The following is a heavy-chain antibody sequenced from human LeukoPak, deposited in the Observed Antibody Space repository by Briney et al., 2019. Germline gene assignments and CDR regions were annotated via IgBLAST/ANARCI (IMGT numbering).Heavy chain of an antibody. J-gene: IGHJ4*02. CDR1: GFTFSSYE. D-gene: IGHD6-6*01. CDR2: ISSRGITI. V-gene: IGHV3-48*03. Sequence: PGGSLRLSCAASGFTFSSYEMNWVRQAPGKGLEWVSYISSRGITIYYADSVKGRFTISRDNAKNSLYLQMNSLRAEDTTIYYCARESRAAHSFDYWGQGTLVTVSS. CDR3: ARESRAAHSFDY.